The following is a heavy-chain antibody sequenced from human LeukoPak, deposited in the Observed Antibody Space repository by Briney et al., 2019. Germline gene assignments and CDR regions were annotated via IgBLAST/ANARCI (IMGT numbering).Heavy chain of an antibody. CDR2: FIPTFRTA. Sequence: ASVKVSCKASGGSFSNYAHSWVRQAPGQGLEWMGGFIPTFRTANYAQKFQGRVTITTDESTSTAYMELRGLRSEDTAVYYCARQIRGVPPIYGMDVWGQGTTVTVSS. V-gene: IGHV1-69*05. CDR1: GGSFSNYA. J-gene: IGHJ6*02. CDR3: ARQIRGVPPIYGMDV. D-gene: IGHD3-10*01.